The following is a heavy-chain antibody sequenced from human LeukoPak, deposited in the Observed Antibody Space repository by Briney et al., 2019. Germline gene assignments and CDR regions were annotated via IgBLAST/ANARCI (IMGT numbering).Heavy chain of an antibody. CDR2: ISSSSSYI. J-gene: IGHJ3*02. V-gene: IGHV3-21*01. CDR1: GFAFSSYS. Sequence: GGSLRLSCAASGFAFSSYSMNWVRQAPGKGLEWVSSISSSSSYIYYADSVKGRFTISRDNAKNSLYLQMNSLRAEDTAVYYCALPGPGFAFDIWGQGTMVTVSS. CDR3: ALPGPGFAFDI.